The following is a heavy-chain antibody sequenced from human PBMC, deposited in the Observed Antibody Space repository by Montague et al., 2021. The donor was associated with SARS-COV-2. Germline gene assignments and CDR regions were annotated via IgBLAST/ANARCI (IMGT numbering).Heavy chain of an antibody. D-gene: IGHD3-3*01. CDR2: VSNTGST. CDR1: GVSITHYD. Sequence: SETLSLTCAVSGVSITHYDWSWIRQFPGKELEWMGIVSNTGSTDKNPSPMSRVTISRDTSSGQVSMILRSVTAADTAFYFCARIERGFWRDLVVFDVWGPGILVSVAS. J-gene: IGHJ3*01. V-gene: IGHV4-34*11. CDR3: ARIERGFWRDLVVFDV.